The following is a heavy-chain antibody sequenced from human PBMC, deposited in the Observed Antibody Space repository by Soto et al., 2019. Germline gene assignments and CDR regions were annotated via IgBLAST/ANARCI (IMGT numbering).Heavy chain of an antibody. CDR3: TRDRGWQTFDF. CDR1: GFTFANYW. J-gene: IGHJ4*02. CDR2: INNDGSET. D-gene: IGHD3-10*01. Sequence: EVHLAESGGGLVQPGGSLRLSCAASGFTFANYWMTWVRQAPGKEPERVANINNDGSETYYVDSVKGRFIISRDNTKNSLYLQMNSLRAEDTAFFYCTRDRGWQTFDFWGQGTLVTVSS. V-gene: IGHV3-7*03.